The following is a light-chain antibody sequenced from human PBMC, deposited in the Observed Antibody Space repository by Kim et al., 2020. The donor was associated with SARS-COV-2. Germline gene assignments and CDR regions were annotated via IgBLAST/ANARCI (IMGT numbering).Light chain of an antibody. CDR2: GVA. J-gene: IGKJ1*01. CDR3: QKYNSAPWT. Sequence: ASVGGGDTITCRASQGINRDLARYQRRPGKVPKALIYGVATGQSGVPSRFSGSGSGTDFTITISSLQPEDVATYYCQKYNSAPWTFGQGTKVDIK. CDR1: QGINRD. V-gene: IGKV1-27*01.